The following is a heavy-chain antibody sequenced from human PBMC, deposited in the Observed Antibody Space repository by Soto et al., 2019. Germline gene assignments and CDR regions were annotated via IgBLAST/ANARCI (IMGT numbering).Heavy chain of an antibody. J-gene: IGHJ3*02. CDR3: ARYGEGYYDSSGYSVLHAFDI. CDR2: ISAYNGNT. D-gene: IGHD3-22*01. Sequence: ASVKVSCKASGYTFTSYGISWVRQAPGQGLEWMGWISAYNGNTNYAQKLQGRVTMTTDTSTSTAYMELRSLRSDDTAVYYCARYGEGYYDSSGYSVLHAFDIWGQGTMVTVSS. V-gene: IGHV1-18*01. CDR1: GYTFTSYG.